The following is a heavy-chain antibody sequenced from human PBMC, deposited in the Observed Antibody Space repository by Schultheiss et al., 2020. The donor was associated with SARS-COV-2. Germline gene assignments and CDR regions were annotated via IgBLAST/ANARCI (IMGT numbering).Heavy chain of an antibody. D-gene: IGHD2-8*02. CDR2: ISSSSSYI. CDR3: ASSIGYCTGCVCDL. CDR1: GFTFSSYS. Sequence: GGSLRLSCAASGFTFSSYSMNWVRQAPGKGLEWVSSISSSSSYIYYADSVKGRFTISRDNAKNSLYLQMNSLRAEDTAVYYCASSIGYCTGCVCDLWGKGTTVTVSS. V-gene: IGHV3-21*01. J-gene: IGHJ6*04.